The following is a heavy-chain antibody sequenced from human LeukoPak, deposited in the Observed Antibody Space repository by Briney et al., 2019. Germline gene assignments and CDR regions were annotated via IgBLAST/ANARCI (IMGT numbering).Heavy chain of an antibody. CDR1: GFTFSSYG. J-gene: IGHJ6*02. CDR2: IWYDGSNK. CDR3: ARELWFGELYYYGMDV. D-gene: IGHD3-10*01. Sequence: GGSLRLSCAASGFTFSSYGMHWVRQAPGKGLEGVAVIWYDGSNKYYADSVKGRFTISRDNSKNTLYLQMNSLRAEDTAVYYCARELWFGELYYYGMDVWGQGTTVTVSS. V-gene: IGHV3-33*01.